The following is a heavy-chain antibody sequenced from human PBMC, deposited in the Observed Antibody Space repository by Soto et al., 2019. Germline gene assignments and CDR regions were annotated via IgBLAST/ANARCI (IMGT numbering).Heavy chain of an antibody. CDR1: GFTFSSYN. J-gene: IGHJ6*02. CDR2: IDSSSSTI. Sequence: PGGSLRLSCAASGFTFSSYNMNWVRQAPGKGLEWVSYIDSSSSTIYYADSVKGRFTISRDNAKNSLYLHMNSLRAEDTAVYYCASPVVVAATDYYYYARDVWAQGTTVTVSS. V-gene: IGHV3-48*01. CDR3: ASPVVVAATDYYYYARDV. D-gene: IGHD2-15*01.